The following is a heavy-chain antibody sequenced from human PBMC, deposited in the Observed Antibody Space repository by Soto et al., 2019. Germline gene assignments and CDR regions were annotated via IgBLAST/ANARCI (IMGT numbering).Heavy chain of an antibody. J-gene: IGHJ3*02. V-gene: IGHV4-34*01. Sequence: QVQPQPWGAGLLKPSETLSLTCTVYAGSFSHYYWNWIRQSPGKGREWIGKIKHGGSSSYNPSLRSRVSISVDMSKNQFALTLSSVTAADTAVYYCARGGSSDWQVALDIWGQGTMVPVSS. D-gene: IGHD6-19*01. CDR2: IKHGGSS. CDR3: ARGGSSDWQVALDI. CDR1: AGSFSHYY.